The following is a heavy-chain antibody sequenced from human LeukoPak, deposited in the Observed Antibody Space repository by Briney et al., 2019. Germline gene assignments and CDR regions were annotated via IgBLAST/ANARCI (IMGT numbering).Heavy chain of an antibody. CDR2: ISWDGGST. Sequence: AGGSLRLSCAASGFTFDDYAMHWVRQAPGKGLEWVSLISWDGGSTYYADSVKGRFTISRDNSKNSLYLQMNSLRAEDTALYYCAKDFGYCSSTSCLYYYMDVWGKGTTVTVSS. D-gene: IGHD2-2*01. CDR1: GFTFDDYA. V-gene: IGHV3-43D*03. CDR3: AKDFGYCSSTSCLYYYMDV. J-gene: IGHJ6*03.